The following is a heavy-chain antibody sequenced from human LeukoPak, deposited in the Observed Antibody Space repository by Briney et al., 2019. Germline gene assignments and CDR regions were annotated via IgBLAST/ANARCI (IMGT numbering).Heavy chain of an antibody. V-gene: IGHV3-74*01. CDR1: GFTFSSYW. CDR2: INSDGSST. D-gene: IGHD4-11*01. Sequence: GGSLRLSCEPSGFTFSSYWMHWARQAPGKGLGGVSRINSDGSSTSYADSVKGRFTISRDNAKNTLYLQMNSLRAEDTAVYYCARGPTYSNYGVRYYYYMDVWGKGTTVTVSS. CDR3: ARGPTYSNYGVRYYYYMDV. J-gene: IGHJ6*03.